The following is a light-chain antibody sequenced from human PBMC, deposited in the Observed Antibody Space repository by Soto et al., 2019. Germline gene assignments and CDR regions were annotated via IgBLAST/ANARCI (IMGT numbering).Light chain of an antibody. J-gene: IGKJ1*01. CDR3: KQGTHWCRT. V-gene: IGKV2-30*01. Sequence: DVVMTQSPLSLPVTLGQPASISCRSSQSLGYSDGNTYWNWFQQRPGQSPRRLIYKVSNRDSGEADRVSGSGSGDDCGLKIRRVEAEDVVVYYCKQGTHWCRTFGQGTKVEIQ. CDR1: QSLGYSDGNTY. CDR2: KVS.